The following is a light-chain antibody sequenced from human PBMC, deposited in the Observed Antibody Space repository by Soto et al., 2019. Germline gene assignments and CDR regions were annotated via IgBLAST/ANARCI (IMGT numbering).Light chain of an antibody. Sequence: EIVLTQSPATLSLSPGERATLSCRASQSVSSYLAWYQQKPGQAPRLLIYDASSRATGIPARFSGRGSGTGSTHPTSGLWPEDFAVYSCTQGSKGGGGEYTFGQGTKLEIK. CDR2: DAS. V-gene: IGKV3-11*01. CDR1: QSVSSY. J-gene: IGKJ2*01. CDR3: TQGSKGGGGEYT.